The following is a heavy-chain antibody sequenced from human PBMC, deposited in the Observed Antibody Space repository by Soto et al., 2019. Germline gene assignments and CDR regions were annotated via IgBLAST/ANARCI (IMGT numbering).Heavy chain of an antibody. D-gene: IGHD1-1*01. CDR1: GFTFSIYG. V-gene: IGHV3-30*03. CDR3: ARQSLGNIRLRGFDY. J-gene: IGHJ4*02. Sequence: PGGSLRLSCAASGFTFSIYGMHWVRQAPGKGLEWVAVISYDGSNKYYADSVKGRFTISRDNSKNTLYLQMNSLRAEDTAVYYCARQSLGNIRLRGFDYWGQGALVTVSS. CDR2: ISYDGSNK.